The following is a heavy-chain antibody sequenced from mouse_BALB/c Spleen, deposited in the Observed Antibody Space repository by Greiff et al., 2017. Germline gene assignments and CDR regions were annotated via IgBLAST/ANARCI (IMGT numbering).Heavy chain of an antibody. CDR2: IDPANGNT. CDR3: AFYDGYYGDYAMDY. CDR1: GFNIKDTY. D-gene: IGHD2-3*01. V-gene: IGHV14-3*02. Sequence: VQLKQSGAELVKPGASVKLSCTASGFNIKDTYMHWVKQRPEQGLEWIGRIDPANGNTKYDPKFQGKATITADTSSNTAYLQLSSLTSEDTAVYYCAFYDGYYGDYAMDYWGQGTSVTVSS. J-gene: IGHJ4*01.